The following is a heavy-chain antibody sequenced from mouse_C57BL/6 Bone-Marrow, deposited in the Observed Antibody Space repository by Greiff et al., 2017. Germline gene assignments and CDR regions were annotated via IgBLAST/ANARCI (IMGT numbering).Heavy chain of an antibody. J-gene: IGHJ4*01. CDR1: GYTFTSYW. CDR3: ARGGCFAMDY. CDR2: IYPGRGST. V-gene: IGHV1-55*01. Sequence: QVQLQQPGAELVKPGASVKMSCKASGYTFTSYWITWVKQRPGQGLEWIGDIYPGRGSTNYNEKFKSKATLTVDTSSSTAYMKLSSLTSEDSAVYYCARGGCFAMDYWGQGTSVTVSS.